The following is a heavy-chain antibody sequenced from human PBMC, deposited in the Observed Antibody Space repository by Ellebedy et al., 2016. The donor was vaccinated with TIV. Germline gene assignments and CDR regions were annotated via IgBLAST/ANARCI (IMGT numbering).Heavy chain of an antibody. CDR3: AREVEYGGNSDWFDP. V-gene: IGHV4-31*03. J-gene: IGHJ5*02. Sequence: SETLSLXCTVSGGSISSGGYYWSWIRQHPGKGLEWIGYIYYSGSTYYNPSLKSRVTISVDTSKNQFSLKLSSVTAADTAVYYCAREVEYGGNSDWFDPWGQGTLVIVSS. CDR1: GGSISSGGYY. D-gene: IGHD4-23*01. CDR2: IYYSGST.